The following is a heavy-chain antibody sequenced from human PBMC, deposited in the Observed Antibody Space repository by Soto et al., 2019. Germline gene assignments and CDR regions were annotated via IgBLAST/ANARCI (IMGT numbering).Heavy chain of an antibody. Sequence: QVQLVQSGAEVKKPGASVKVSCKASGYTFTRYGISWVRQAPGQGLEWMGWISTYNDNTNYAQKFQGRVTMTTDTSTSTAYMELRSLTSDDTAVYYCAREGYCSSGSCALYYHDYFGMDVWGQGTTVTVS. J-gene: IGHJ6*02. CDR3: AREGYCSSGSCALYYHDYFGMDV. CDR2: ISTYNDNT. V-gene: IGHV1-18*01. D-gene: IGHD2-15*01. CDR1: GYTFTRYG.